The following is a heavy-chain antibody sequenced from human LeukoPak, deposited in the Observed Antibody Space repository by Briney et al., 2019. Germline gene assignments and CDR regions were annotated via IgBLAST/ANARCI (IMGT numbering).Heavy chain of an antibody. J-gene: IGHJ6*03. CDR3: AGIGVYYYYMDV. CDR1: GGSISSYY. D-gene: IGHD3-16*01. V-gene: IGHV4-59*01. CDR2: TYYSGST. Sequence: SETLSLTCTVSGGSISSYYWSWIRQPPGKGLEWIGYTYYSGSTNYNPSLKSRVTISVDTSKNQFSLKLSSVTAADTAVYYCAGIGVYYYYMDVWGKGTTVTVSS.